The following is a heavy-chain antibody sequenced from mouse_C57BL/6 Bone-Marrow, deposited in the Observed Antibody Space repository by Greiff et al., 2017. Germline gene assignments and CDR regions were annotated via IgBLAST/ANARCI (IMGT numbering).Heavy chain of an antibody. J-gene: IGHJ2*01. CDR3: AKRGITTVVATRDYFDY. V-gene: IGHV1-55*01. CDR2: IYPGSGST. Sequence: QVQLQQPGAELVKPGASVKMSCKASGYTFTSYWITWVKQRPGQGLEWIGDIYPGSGSTNYNEKFKSKATLTVDTSSSTAYMQLSSLTSEDSAVYYCAKRGITTVVATRDYFDYWGQGTTLTVSS. D-gene: IGHD1-1*01. CDR1: GYTFTSYW.